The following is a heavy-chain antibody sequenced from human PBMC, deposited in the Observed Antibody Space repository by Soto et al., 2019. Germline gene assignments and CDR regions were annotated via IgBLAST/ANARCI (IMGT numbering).Heavy chain of an antibody. CDR2: TIPIFGTA. Sequence: ASVKVSCKASGGTFSSYAISWVRQAPGQGLEWMGGTIPIFGTANYAQKFQGRVTITADESTSTAYMELSSLRSEDTAVYYCATGRYGSGSYYNYYYYDMDVWGQGTTVTVSS. CDR3: ATGRYGSGSYYNYYYYDMDV. D-gene: IGHD3-10*01. V-gene: IGHV1-69*13. CDR1: GGTFSSYA. J-gene: IGHJ6*02.